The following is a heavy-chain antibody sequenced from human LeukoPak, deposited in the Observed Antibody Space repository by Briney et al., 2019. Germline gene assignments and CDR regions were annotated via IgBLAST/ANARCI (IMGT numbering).Heavy chain of an antibody. CDR3: ASEFRSEGY. CDR2: INSRSSSI. J-gene: IGHJ4*02. V-gene: IGHV3-21*01. Sequence: PGGSLRLSCAASGFTFSSYEMNWVRQAPGKGLEWVSSINSRSSSINYADSVKGRFAISRDNARNSLYLQVNSLRAEDTAVYYCASEFRSEGYWGQGTLVTVSS. CDR1: GFTFSSYE.